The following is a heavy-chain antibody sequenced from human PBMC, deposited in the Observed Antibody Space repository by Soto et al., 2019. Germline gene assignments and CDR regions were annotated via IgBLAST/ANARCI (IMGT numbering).Heavy chain of an antibody. CDR2: INAGNGNT. V-gene: IGHV1-3*01. J-gene: IGHJ3*02. CDR1: GYTFTSYA. D-gene: IGHD3-16*01. CDR3: AGITPRDDAFDI. Sequence: ASVKVSCKASGYTFTSYAMYWVRQAPGQRLEWMGWINAGNGNTKYSQKFQGRVTITRDTSASTAYMELSSLRSEDTAVYYCAGITPRDDAFDIWGQGTMVTVSS.